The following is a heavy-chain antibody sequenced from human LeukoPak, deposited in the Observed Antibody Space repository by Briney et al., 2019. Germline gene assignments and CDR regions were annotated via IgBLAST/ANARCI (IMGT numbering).Heavy chain of an antibody. CDR1: GGSISSSSYY. CDR2: IYYSGST. J-gene: IGHJ4*02. V-gene: IGHV4-39*01. Sequence: SETLSLTCTVSGGSISSSSYYWGWIRQPPGKGLEWIGSIYYSGSTYYNPSLKSRVAISADTSKNRFSLKLSSVTAADTAVFYCARFIIATAGMIDYWGQGTLVTVSS. CDR3: ARFIIATAGMIDY. D-gene: IGHD6-13*01.